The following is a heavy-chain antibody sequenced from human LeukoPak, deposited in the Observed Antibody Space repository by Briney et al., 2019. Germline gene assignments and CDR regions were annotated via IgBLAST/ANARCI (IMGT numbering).Heavy chain of an antibody. CDR2: ISGSGGTT. Sequence: GGSLRLSCAASGFTVSSNYMSWVRQAPGKGLEGVSAISGSGGTTYSADSVKGRFTISRDNSKNTLYLQMNSLRAEDTAVYYCAKDRNIVVVHTQVDYWGQGTLVTVSS. D-gene: IGHD2-2*01. J-gene: IGHJ4*02. CDR3: AKDRNIVVVHTQVDY. V-gene: IGHV3-23*01. CDR1: GFTVSSNY.